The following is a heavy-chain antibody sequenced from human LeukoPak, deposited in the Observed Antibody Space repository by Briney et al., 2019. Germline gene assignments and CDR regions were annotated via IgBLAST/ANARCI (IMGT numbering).Heavy chain of an antibody. CDR1: GYTFTSYG. V-gene: IGHV1-18*01. D-gene: IGHD2-2*01. Sequence: GSVKVSCKASGYTFTSYGISWVRQAPGQGLEWMGWISAYNGNTNYAQKLQGRVTMTTDTSTSTAYMELRSLRSDDTAVYYCARVEGYCSSTSCLQYWFDPWGQGTLVTVSS. CDR3: ARVEGYCSSTSCLQYWFDP. CDR2: ISAYNGNT. J-gene: IGHJ5*02.